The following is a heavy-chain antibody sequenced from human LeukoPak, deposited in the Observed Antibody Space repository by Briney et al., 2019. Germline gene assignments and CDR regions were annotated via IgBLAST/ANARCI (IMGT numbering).Heavy chain of an antibody. CDR2: MNPNSGNT. Sequence: ASVKVSCKASGYTFTSYDINWVRQATGQGLEWMGWMNPNSGNTGYAQKVQGRVTMTRNTSISTAYMELSSLRSEDTAVYYCARARGVVPAAILGSYAFDIWGQGTMVTVSS. CDR1: GYTFTSYD. CDR3: ARARGVVPAAILGSYAFDI. D-gene: IGHD2-2*02. J-gene: IGHJ3*02. V-gene: IGHV1-8*01.